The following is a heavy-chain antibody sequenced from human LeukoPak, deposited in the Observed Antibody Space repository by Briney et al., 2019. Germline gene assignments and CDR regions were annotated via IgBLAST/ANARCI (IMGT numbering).Heavy chain of an antibody. CDR3: ARDLSSGAGGAENWFDP. J-gene: IGHJ5*02. V-gene: IGHV3-74*01. CDR2: VNTDGSAT. Sequence: PGGSLRLSCAASGFTFSNYWMHWVRQTPGKGLVWVSRVNTDGSATAYADSVKGRFTISRDNAKNTLYLQMNRLRAGDRDVYYCARDLSSGAGGAENWFDPWGQGTLVTVSS. CDR1: GFTFSNYW. D-gene: IGHD3-10*01.